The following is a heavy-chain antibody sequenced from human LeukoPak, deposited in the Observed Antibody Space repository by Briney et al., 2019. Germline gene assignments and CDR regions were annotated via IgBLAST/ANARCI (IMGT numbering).Heavy chain of an antibody. CDR3: VRDRGLGRGFDP. CDR1: GGSVWSFY. CDR2: LYNNGST. Sequence: SETLSLTCTVSGGSVWSFYWSWVRQPAGKGLEWIGRLYNNGSTNYSPSLKSRVIMSFDPSKNQFSLKLNSVTAADTAFYYCVRDRGLGRGFDPWGQGTMVTVSS. V-gene: IGHV4-4*07. J-gene: IGHJ5*02. D-gene: IGHD3-16*01.